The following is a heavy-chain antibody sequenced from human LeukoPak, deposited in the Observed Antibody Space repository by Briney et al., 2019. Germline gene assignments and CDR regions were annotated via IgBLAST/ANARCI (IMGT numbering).Heavy chain of an antibody. CDR1: GGTFSSYA. CDR2: IIPIFGTA. V-gene: IGHV1-69*13. D-gene: IGHD5-18*01. J-gene: IGHJ4*02. Sequence: SVKVSCKASGGTFSSYAISWVRQAPGQGLEWMGGIIPIFGTANYAQKYQGRVTITADESTSTAYMELSSLRSEDTAVYYCARGADVDTAMVRGGYYFDYWGQGTLVTVSS. CDR3: ARGADVDTAMVRGGYYFDY.